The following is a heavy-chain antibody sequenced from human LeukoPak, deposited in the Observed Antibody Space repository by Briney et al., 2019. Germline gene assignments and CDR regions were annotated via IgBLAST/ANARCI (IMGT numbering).Heavy chain of an antibody. V-gene: IGHV4-59*02. D-gene: IGHD3-10*01. Sequence: SETLSLTCTVSGGSVTSYYWSWIRQPPGKGLEWIGYIYYSGSTNYNPSLKSRVTISVDTSKNQFSLKLSSVTAADTAVYYCARVRITMVRGRPNWFDPWGQGTLVTVSS. CDR3: ARVRITMVRGRPNWFDP. J-gene: IGHJ5*02. CDR1: GGSVTSYY. CDR2: IYYSGST.